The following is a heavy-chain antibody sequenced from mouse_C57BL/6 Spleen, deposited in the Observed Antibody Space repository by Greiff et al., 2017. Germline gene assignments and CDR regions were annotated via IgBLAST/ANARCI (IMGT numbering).Heavy chain of an antibody. V-gene: IGHV1-22*01. D-gene: IGHD1-1*01. CDR3: ARSFTTVVARTYYFDY. Sequence: VQLQQSGPELVKPGASVKMSCKASGYTFTDYNMHWVKQSHGKSLEWIGYINPNNGGTSYNQKFKGKATLTVNKSSSTAYMELRSLTSEDSAVYYCARSFTTVVARTYYFDYWGQGTTLTVSS. CDR2: INPNNGGT. J-gene: IGHJ2*01. CDR1: GYTFTDYN.